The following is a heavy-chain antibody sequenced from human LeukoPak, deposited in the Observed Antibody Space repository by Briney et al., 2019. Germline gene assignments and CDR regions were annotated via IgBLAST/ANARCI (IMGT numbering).Heavy chain of an antibody. J-gene: IGHJ6*02. D-gene: IGHD3-16*02. Sequence: PGGSLRLSCVVSGFTFSSYAMHWVRQAPGKGLEWVAVISYDGSNKYYADSVKGRFTISRDNSKNTLYLQMNSLRAEDTAVYYCARDPPYYDYVWGSYRHYYYYYGMDVWGQGTTVTVSS. V-gene: IGHV3-30-3*01. CDR2: ISYDGSNK. CDR1: GFTFSSYA. CDR3: ARDPPYYDYVWGSYRHYYYYYGMDV.